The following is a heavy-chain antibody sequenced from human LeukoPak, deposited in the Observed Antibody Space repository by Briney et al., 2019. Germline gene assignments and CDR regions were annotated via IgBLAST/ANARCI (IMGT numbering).Heavy chain of an antibody. J-gene: IGHJ4*02. CDR1: GYSISSAYY. V-gene: IGHV4-38-2*01. D-gene: IGHD3-16*01. Sequence: SETLSLTCVVSGYSISSAYYWGWIRQPPGKGLEWIGSISHSGNTYYTASLKSRVSVSFDTSQNQFSLKLSAVTAADTATYYWARKQKMGVDHWGQGTLVTVSS. CDR2: ISHSGNT. CDR3: ARKQKMGVDH.